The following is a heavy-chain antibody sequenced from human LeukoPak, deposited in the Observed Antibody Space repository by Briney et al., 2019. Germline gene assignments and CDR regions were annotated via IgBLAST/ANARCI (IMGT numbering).Heavy chain of an antibody. J-gene: IGHJ4*02. CDR2: ISYDGSNK. CDR3: AKGMGYSYGTPSDY. Sequence: GRSLRLSCAASGFTFSSYGMHWVRQAPGKGLEWVAVISYDGSNKYYADSVKGRFTISRDDSKNTLYLQMNSLRAEDTAVYYCAKGMGYSYGTPSDYWGQGTLVTVSS. D-gene: IGHD5-18*01. CDR1: GFTFSSYG. V-gene: IGHV3-30*18.